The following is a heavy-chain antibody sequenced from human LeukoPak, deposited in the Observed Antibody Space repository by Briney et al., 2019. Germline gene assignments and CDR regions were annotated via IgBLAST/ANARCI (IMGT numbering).Heavy chain of an antibody. CDR3: ARGPIAAAGTPLDY. J-gene: IGHJ4*02. Sequence: SETLSLTCAVYGGSFSGYYWSWIRQPPGKGLEWIGETDHSGSTNYNPSLKSRVTISVDTSKNQFSLKLSSVTAADTAVYYCARGPIAAAGTPLDYWGQGTLVTVSS. CDR1: GGSFSGYY. D-gene: IGHD6-13*01. V-gene: IGHV4-34*01. CDR2: TDHSGST.